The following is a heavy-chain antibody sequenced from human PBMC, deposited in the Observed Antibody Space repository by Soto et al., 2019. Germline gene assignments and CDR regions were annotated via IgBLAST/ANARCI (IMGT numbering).Heavy chain of an antibody. D-gene: IGHD1-26*01. CDR2: IHHSGFT. CDR3: AKKDNGKSFFDY. V-gene: IGHV4-28*01. CDR1: GYSISNDNW. J-gene: IGHJ4*02. Sequence: KPSETLSLTCGVSGYSISNDNWWVWIRQPPGKGLEWIGYIHHSGFTYSNPSLKSRLTMSVDTSKNQFSLKLNSVTAVDTAVYYCAKKDNGKSFFDYWGQGTLVTVYS.